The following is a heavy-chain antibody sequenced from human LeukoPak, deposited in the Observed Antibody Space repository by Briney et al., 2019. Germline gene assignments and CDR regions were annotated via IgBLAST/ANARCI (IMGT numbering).Heavy chain of an antibody. D-gene: IGHD2-2*01. V-gene: IGHV1-69*13. J-gene: IGHJ6*02. Sequence: SVKVSCKASGGTFSSYAISWVRQAPGQGLEWMGGIIPIFGTANYAQKFQGRVTITADESTSTAYMELSSLRSEDTAVYYCARALGYCSGTSCRRGPYYYYGMDVWGQGTTVTVSS. CDR1: GGTFSSYA. CDR3: ARALGYCSGTSCRRGPYYYYGMDV. CDR2: IIPIFGTA.